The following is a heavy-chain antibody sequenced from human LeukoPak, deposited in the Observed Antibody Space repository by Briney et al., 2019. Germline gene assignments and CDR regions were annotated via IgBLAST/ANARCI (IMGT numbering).Heavy chain of an antibody. Sequence: GRSLRLSCAASGFTFSSYAMHWVRQAPGKGLEWVAVISYDGSNKYYADSVKGRFTISRDNSKNTLYLQMNSLRAEDTAVYYCARGLTTEYYYDSSAIPYYFDYWGQGTLVTVSS. V-gene: IGHV3-30-3*01. CDR2: ISYDGSNK. CDR3: ARGLTTEYYYDSSAIPYYFDY. D-gene: IGHD3-22*01. J-gene: IGHJ4*02. CDR1: GFTFSSYA.